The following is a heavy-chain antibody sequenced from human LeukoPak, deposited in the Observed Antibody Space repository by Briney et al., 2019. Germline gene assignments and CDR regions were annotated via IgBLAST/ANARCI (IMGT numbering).Heavy chain of an antibody. CDR1: GYTLTELS. V-gene: IGHV1-24*01. CDR3: ATAAASRYYGMDV. Sequence: ASVKVSCKVSGYTLTELSMHWLRQAPGKGLEWMGGFDPEDGETIYAQKFQGRVTMTEDTSADTAYMELSSLRSEDTAVYYCATAAASRYYGMDVWGQGTTVTVSS. D-gene: IGHD6-13*01. CDR2: FDPEDGET. J-gene: IGHJ6*02.